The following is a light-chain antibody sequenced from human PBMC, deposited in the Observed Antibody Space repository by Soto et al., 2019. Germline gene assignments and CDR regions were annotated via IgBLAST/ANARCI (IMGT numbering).Light chain of an antibody. CDR2: AAS. CDR1: QGISSY. J-gene: IGKJ5*01. Sequence: AIRMTQSPSSFSASTGDRVTITCRASQGISSYLAWYQQKPGKAPKLLIYAASTLQSGVTSRFSGSGSGTDFTLTISCLQSEDFATYYCHQYYSYSITVGPGTRLEIK. CDR3: HQYYSYSIT. V-gene: IGKV1-8*01.